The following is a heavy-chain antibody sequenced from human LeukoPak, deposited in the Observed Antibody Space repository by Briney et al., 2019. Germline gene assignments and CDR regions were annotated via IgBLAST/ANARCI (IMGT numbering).Heavy chain of an antibody. CDR1: GFTFSSYA. V-gene: IGHV3-23*01. Sequence: QTGGSLRLSCAASGFTFSSYAMSWVRQAPGKGLEWVSAISGSGGSTYYADSVKGRFTISRDNSKNTLYLQMNSLRAEDTAMYYCARDLGDSSGFYLDYWGQGALVTVSS. CDR2: ISGSGGST. J-gene: IGHJ4*02. D-gene: IGHD3-22*01. CDR3: ARDLGDSSGFYLDY.